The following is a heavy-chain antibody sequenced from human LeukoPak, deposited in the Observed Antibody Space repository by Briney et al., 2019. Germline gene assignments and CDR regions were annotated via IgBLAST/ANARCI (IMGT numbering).Heavy chain of an antibody. CDR2: ISWDGGST. CDR3: AKCPGSKYPYYYMDV. D-gene: IGHD3-10*02. CDR1: GFTFDDYA. V-gene: IGHV3-43D*03. Sequence: WGSLRLSCAASGFTFDDYAMHWVRQAPGKGLEWVSLISWDGGSTYYADSVKGRFTISRDNSKNSLYLQMNSLRAEDTALYYCAKCPGSKYPYYYMDVWGKGTTVTVSS. J-gene: IGHJ6*03.